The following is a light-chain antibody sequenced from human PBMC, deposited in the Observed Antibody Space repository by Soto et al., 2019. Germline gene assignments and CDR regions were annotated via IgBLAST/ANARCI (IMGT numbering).Light chain of an antibody. J-gene: IGLJ3*02. CDR1: SSNVGSNY. CDR2: RNN. Sequence: QSVLTQPPSASGTPGQRVTISCSGSSSNVGSNYVYWYQQLPGTAPKLLIYRNNQRPSGVPDRFSGSKSGTSASLAISGLRSEDEADNYCAAWDDSLSGPGVFGGGTKVTVL. V-gene: IGLV1-47*01. CDR3: AAWDDSLSGPGV.